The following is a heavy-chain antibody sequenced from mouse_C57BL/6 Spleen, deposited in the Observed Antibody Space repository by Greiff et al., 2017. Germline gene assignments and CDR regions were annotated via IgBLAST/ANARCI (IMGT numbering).Heavy chain of an antibody. CDR1: GYTFTSYW. V-gene: IGHV1-55*01. CDR3: ARGGDYVRGYYFDY. CDR2: IYPGSGST. Sequence: QVQLQQPGAELVKPGASVKMSCKASGYTFTSYWITWVKQRPGQGLEWIGDIYPGSGSTNYNEKFKSKATLTVDTSSSTAYMQLSRLTSEDSAVYYCARGGDYVRGYYFDYWGQGTTLTVSS. J-gene: IGHJ2*01. D-gene: IGHD2-4*01.